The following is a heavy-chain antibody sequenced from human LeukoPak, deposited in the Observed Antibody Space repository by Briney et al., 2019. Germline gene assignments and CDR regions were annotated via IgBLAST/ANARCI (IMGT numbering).Heavy chain of an antibody. Sequence: AGGSLRLSCAASGFTFSRYGMYWVRQAPGKGLEWVAVIWHDGSSKYYAESVKGRFTISRDNSKNTLYLQMNSLRAEDTAVYYCAKDGYGGNPLGLLGDPWGQGTLVTVSS. D-gene: IGHD4-23*01. J-gene: IGHJ5*02. CDR2: IWHDGSSK. CDR1: GFTFSRYG. V-gene: IGHV3-33*03. CDR3: AKDGYGGNPLGLLGDP.